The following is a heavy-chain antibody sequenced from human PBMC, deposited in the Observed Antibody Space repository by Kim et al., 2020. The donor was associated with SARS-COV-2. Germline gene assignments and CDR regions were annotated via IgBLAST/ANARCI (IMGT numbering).Heavy chain of an antibody. CDR3: AKACFRNYDIFFDP. V-gene: IGHV3-23*01. J-gene: IGHJ5*02. CDR2: ISGRGGST. CDR1: GFTFSSYA. D-gene: IGHD3-9*01. Sequence: GGSLRLSCAASGFTFSSYAMSWVRQAPGKGLEWVSAISGRGGSTYYADSVKGRFTISRDNSKNTLYLQMNSLRAEDTAVYYCAKACFRNYDIFFDPWGQGTLVTVSS.